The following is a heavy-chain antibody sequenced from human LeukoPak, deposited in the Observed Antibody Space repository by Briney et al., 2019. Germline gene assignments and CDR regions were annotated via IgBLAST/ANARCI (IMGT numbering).Heavy chain of an antibody. D-gene: IGHD3-3*01. V-gene: IGHV3-48*04. CDR1: GFTFSSYS. CDR2: ISSSGSTI. J-gene: IGHJ3*02. Sequence: PGGSLRLSCAASGFTFSSYSMNWVRQAPGKGLEWVSYISSSGSTIYYADSVKGRFTISRDNAKNSLYLQMNSLRAEDTAVYYCARDLGYERFSGAFDIWGQGTMVTVSS. CDR3: ARDLGYERFSGAFDI.